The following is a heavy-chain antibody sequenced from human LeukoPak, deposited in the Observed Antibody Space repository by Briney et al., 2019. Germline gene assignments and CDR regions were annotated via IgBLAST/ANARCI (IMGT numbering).Heavy chain of an antibody. D-gene: IGHD1-20*01. J-gene: IGHJ4*02. CDR2: ISYDGSNK. CDR3: AKGHTAMITQDY. V-gene: IGHV3-30-3*01. CDR1: GFTFSSYA. Sequence: GRSLRLSCAASGFTFSSYAMNWVRQAPGKGLEWVALISYDGSNKNYADSVKGRFTISKDNSKNTLYLQMNSLRAEDTAVYYCAKGHTAMITQDYWGQGTLVTVSS.